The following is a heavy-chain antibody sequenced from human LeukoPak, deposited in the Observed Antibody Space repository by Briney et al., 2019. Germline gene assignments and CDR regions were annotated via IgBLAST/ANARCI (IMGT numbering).Heavy chain of an antibody. CDR3: VRISTSVAGGDY. CDR2: IKKDGSEK. Sequence: PGGSLRLSCAASGFTFSSYWMSWVRQAPGKGLEWVANIKKDGSEKYYVDSVKGRFTISRDNSKNSVDLQMDSLRVEDTAVYYCVRISTSVAGGDYWGQGTLVTVSS. CDR1: GFTFSSYW. J-gene: IGHJ4*02. V-gene: IGHV3-7*01. D-gene: IGHD6-19*01.